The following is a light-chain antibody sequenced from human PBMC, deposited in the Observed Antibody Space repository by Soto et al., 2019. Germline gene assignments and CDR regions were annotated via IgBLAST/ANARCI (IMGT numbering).Light chain of an antibody. CDR1: KLGDTY. CDR2: QDS. CDR3: QAWDSSTVI. V-gene: IGLV3-1*01. Sequence: SYELTQPPSVSVSPGQTASITCSGDKLGDTYACWYQQKPGQSPVLVIYQDSERPSGIPERFSGSNSGNTATLTISGTQAMDEADYYCQAWDSSTVIFGGGTTLTVL. J-gene: IGLJ2*01.